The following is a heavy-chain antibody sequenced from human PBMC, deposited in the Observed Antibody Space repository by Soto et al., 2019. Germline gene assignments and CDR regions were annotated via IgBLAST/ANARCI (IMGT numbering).Heavy chain of an antibody. V-gene: IGHV1-69*15. D-gene: IGHD5-12*01. CDR3: AKDGGADGYFGNGLDP. CDR2: IIPIFGTT. CDR1: GGTFSNYA. Sequence: QVHLVQSGAEVKKPGSSVNVSCKASGGTFSNYAITWVRQAPGQGLEWVGRIIPIFGTTNVAQKFQGRVTITADESTTTATMELSGLRSDDTAVYYCAKDGGADGYFGNGLDPWGQGTLVTVSS. J-gene: IGHJ5*02.